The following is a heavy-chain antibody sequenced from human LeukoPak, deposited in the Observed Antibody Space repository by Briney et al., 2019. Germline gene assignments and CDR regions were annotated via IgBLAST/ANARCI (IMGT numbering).Heavy chain of an antibody. D-gene: IGHD3-10*01. V-gene: IGHV5-51*01. CDR1: GYRFTNYW. CDR3: VLAGSGSYYFDY. CDR2: IYPGDSDT. Sequence: GESLKISCKGFGYRFTNYWIGWVRQTPGKGLEWMGIIYPGDSDTRYSPSFQGQVTISADKSIDTAYLQWSSLKASDTAMYYCVLAGSGSYYFDYWGQGILVTVSS. J-gene: IGHJ4*02.